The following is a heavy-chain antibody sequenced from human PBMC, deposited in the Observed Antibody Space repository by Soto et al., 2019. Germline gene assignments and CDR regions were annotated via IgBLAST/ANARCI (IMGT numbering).Heavy chain of an antibody. CDR3: ARHCRVDTAMAIDY. J-gene: IGHJ4*02. CDR1: GGSISSSSYY. D-gene: IGHD5-18*01. CDR2: IYYSGST. V-gene: IGHV4-39*01. Sequence: PSATLSLTCPVSGGSISSSSYYWGWIRQPPGKGLECLGSIYYSGSTYYNPSLKSRVTISVDTSKNQFSLKLSSVTAAATAVSYCARHCRVDTAMAIDYWGQGTLVTVSS.